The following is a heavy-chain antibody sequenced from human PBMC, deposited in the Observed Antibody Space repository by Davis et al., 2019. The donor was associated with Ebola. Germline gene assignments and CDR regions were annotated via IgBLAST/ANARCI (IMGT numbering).Heavy chain of an antibody. CDR3: AKSGLSFGVVKYHYGMDV. CDR1: VITFSSYA. V-gene: IGHV3-23*01. J-gene: IGHJ6*04. D-gene: IGHD3-3*01. CDR2: ISCSGGRT. Sequence: GGSLRLSCTDSVITFSSYAMTWVRQAPGQVLEWVSAISCSGGRTYYADSVKGRFTISRDNSKNTLYLQMNSLRAEDTAVYYCAKSGLSFGVVKYHYGMDVWGKGTTVTVSS.